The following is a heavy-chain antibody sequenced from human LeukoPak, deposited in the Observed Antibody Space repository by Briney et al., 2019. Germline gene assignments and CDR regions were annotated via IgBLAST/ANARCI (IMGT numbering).Heavy chain of an antibody. Sequence: PGGSLRLSCAASGFTFSSYWMNWVRQAPGKGLEWVANIKQDGSEKYYVDSVKGRFTISRDNAKNSLYLQMNSLRAEDSAVYYCARDVSEENGSSSRIHLDYWGQGTLVTVSS. CDR1: GFTFSSYW. CDR3: ARDVSEENGSSSRIHLDY. CDR2: IKQDGSEK. D-gene: IGHD6-6*01. V-gene: IGHV3-7*01. J-gene: IGHJ4*02.